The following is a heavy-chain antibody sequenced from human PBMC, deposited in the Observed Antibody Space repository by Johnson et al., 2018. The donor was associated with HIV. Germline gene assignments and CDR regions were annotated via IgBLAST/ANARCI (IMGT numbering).Heavy chain of an antibody. D-gene: IGHD6-6*01. CDR1: GFTFSSYA. V-gene: IGHV3-30*04. CDR3: AKDPNSSSPSDI. CDR2: ISYDGSNK. J-gene: IGHJ3*02. Sequence: QVQLVESGGGLVQPGRSLRLSCAASGFTFSSYAMHWVRQAPGKGLEWVAVISYDGSNKYYADSVKGRFTISRDNSKNTLYVEMNSLRAEDTAVYYCAKDPNSSSPSDIWGQGTMVTVSS.